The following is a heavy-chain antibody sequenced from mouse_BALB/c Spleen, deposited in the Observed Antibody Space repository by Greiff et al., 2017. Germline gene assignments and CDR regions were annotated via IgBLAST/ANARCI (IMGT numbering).Heavy chain of an antibody. V-gene: IGHV14-3*02. Sequence: EVQLQQSGAELVKPGASVKLSCTASGFNIKDTYMHWVKQRPEQGLEWIGRIDPANGNTKYDPKFQGKATITADTSSNTAYLQLSSLTSEDTAVYYCARDYYGRPFAYWGQGTLVTVSA. CDR3: ARDYYGRPFAY. CDR1: GFNIKDTY. D-gene: IGHD1-1*01. J-gene: IGHJ3*01. CDR2: IDPANGNT.